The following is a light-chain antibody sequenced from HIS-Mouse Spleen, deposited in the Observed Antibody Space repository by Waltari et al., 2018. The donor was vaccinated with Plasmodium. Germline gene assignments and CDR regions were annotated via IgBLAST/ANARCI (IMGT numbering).Light chain of an antibody. Sequence: SYELTQPPSVSVSPGQTASITCPGDKLGDKYACWYQQKPGQSPVLVIYQDSKRPSGIPERFSGSNSGNTATLTLSGTQAMDEADYYCQAWDSSVVFGGGTKLTVL. V-gene: IGLV3-1*01. J-gene: IGLJ2*01. CDR2: QDS. CDR1: KLGDKY. CDR3: QAWDSSVV.